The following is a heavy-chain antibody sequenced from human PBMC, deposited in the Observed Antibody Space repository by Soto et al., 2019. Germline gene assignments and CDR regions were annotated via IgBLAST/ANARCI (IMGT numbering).Heavy chain of an antibody. D-gene: IGHD6-19*01. CDR2: MNPNSGNT. CDR3: ARDYSSGYGMDV. Sequence: GASVKVSCKASGYTFTSYDINWVLQATGQGLEWMGWMNPNSGNTDYAQKFQGRVTMTRNTSISTAYMELSSLRSEDTAVYYCARDYSSGYGMDVWGQGTTVTVSS. J-gene: IGHJ6*02. CDR1: GYTFTSYD. V-gene: IGHV1-8*01.